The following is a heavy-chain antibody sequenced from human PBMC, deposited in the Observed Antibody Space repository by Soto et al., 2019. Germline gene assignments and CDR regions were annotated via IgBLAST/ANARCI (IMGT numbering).Heavy chain of an antibody. J-gene: IGHJ5*02. CDR1: GFEGTGFSFSTYY. CDR2: ITGSGTTT. V-gene: IGHV3-11*04. CDR3: AREGQRSLRPQNWLDP. D-gene: IGHD3-10*01. Sequence: PGGSLRLSCEGTGFEGTGFSFSTYYMTWIRQAPGKGLEWVSYITGSGTTTFYTESVKGRFTISSDTSRNTLYLQMNSLRTEDTAVYYCAREGQRSLRPQNWLDPWGQGTLVTVSS.